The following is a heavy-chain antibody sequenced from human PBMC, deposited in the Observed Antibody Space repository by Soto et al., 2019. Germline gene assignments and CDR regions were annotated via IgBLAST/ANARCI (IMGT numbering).Heavy chain of an antibody. V-gene: IGHV3-23*01. CDR1: GFTFSSYA. J-gene: IGHJ5*02. CDR3: AKGGRFLEWFPWLDP. Sequence: GGSLRLSCAASGFTFSSYAMSWVRQAPGKGLEWVSAISGSGGGTYYADSVKGRFTISRDDSKNTLYLQMNSLRAEDTAVYYCAKGGRFLEWFPWLDPWGQGTLVTVSS. CDR2: ISGSGGGT. D-gene: IGHD3-3*01.